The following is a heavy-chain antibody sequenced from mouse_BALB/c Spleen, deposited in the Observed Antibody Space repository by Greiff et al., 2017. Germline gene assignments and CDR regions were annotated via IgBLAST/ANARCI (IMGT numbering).Heavy chain of an antibody. Sequence: EVNVVESGGGLVQPGGSLKLSCAASGFTFSSYTMSWVRQTPEKRLEWVAYISNGGGSTYYPDTVKGRFTISRDNAKNTLYLQMSSLKSEDTAMYYCARGGNYDYAMDYWGQGTSVTVSS. V-gene: IGHV5-12-2*01. J-gene: IGHJ4*01. CDR2: ISNGGGST. CDR3: ARGGNYDYAMDY. CDR1: GFTFSSYT. D-gene: IGHD2-4*01.